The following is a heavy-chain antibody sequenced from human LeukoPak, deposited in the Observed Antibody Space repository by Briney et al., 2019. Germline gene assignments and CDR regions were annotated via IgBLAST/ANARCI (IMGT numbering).Heavy chain of an antibody. Sequence: PGGSLTLSCVASGFTFSNYWMSWVRQAPGKGLEWVANIQKDGSEKHYVASVEGRFTISRDNAENSLFLQLNSLRVGDTAVYYCVRLWDSSGLFGYWGQGALVTVSS. CDR3: VRLWDSSGLFGY. J-gene: IGHJ4*02. CDR1: GFTFSNYW. D-gene: IGHD3-22*01. CDR2: IQKDGSEK. V-gene: IGHV3-7*01.